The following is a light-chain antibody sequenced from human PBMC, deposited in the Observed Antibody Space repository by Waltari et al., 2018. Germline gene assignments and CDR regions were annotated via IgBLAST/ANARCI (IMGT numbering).Light chain of an antibody. CDR1: SGHSSYA. CDR2: LNSDGSH. V-gene: IGLV4-69*01. J-gene: IGLJ3*02. CDR3: QTWGTGIPVNWV. Sequence: QLVLTQSPSASASLRASVKLTCTLSSGHSSYAIAWHQQQPEKGPRYLMKLNSDGSHSKGDGIPDRFSGSSSGAERYLTISSLQSEDEADYYCQTWGTGIPVNWVFGGGTKLTVL.